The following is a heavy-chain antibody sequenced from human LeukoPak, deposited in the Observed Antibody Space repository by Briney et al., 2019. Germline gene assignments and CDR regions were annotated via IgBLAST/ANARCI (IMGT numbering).Heavy chain of an antibody. J-gene: IGHJ4*02. CDR3: ARVNPPEYYYDSSGHEDY. D-gene: IGHD3-22*01. CDR2: ISIITSNI. CDR1: GFTLSSYA. V-gene: IGHV3-21*01. Sequence: GGSLRLSCAASGFTLSSYAMHWVRQAPGKGLEWCSSISIITSNIYYADSEKARFPISRDNATTSLYLQMNSLSAEDTAVYYCARVNPPEYYYDSSGHEDYWGQGTLVTVSS.